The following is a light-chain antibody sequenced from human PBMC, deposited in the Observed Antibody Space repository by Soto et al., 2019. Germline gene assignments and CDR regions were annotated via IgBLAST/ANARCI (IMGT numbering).Light chain of an antibody. CDR2: EVS. V-gene: IGLV2-18*02. CDR3: SSYTSSNTYV. Sequence: QSALTQPPSVSGSPGQSVAISCTGTSSDVGSYNRVSWYQQPPGTPPKVMIYEVSNRPSGVPDRFSGSKSGNTASLTISGLQAEDEADYYCSSYTSSNTYVFGTGTKLTVL. CDR1: SSDVGSYNR. J-gene: IGLJ1*01.